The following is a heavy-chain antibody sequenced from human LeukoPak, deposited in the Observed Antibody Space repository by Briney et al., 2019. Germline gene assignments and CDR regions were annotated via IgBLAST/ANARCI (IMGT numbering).Heavy chain of an antibody. J-gene: IGHJ4*02. CDR2: IYYSGST. D-gene: IGHD6-19*01. V-gene: IGHV4-39*07. CDR3: ACDQDFVAVAPGERRDY. CDR1: GGSISSSSYY. Sequence: SETLSLTCTVSGGSISSSSYYWGWIRQPPGKGLGWIGSIYYSGSTYYNPSLKSRVTISVDTSKNQFSLKLSSVTAADTAVYYCACDQDFVAVAPGERRDYWGQGTLVTVSS.